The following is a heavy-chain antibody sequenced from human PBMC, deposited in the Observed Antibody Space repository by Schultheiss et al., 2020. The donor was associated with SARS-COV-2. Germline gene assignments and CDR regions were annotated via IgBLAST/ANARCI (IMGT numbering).Heavy chain of an antibody. CDR1: GGSISSYY. CDR3: ARDTGNYEEVDY. Sequence: SETLSLTCTVSGGSISSYYWSWIRQPPGKGLEWIGYIYYSGSTYYNPSLKSRVTISVDTSKNQFSLKLSSVTAADTAVYYCARDTGNYEEVDYWGQGTLVTVSS. CDR2: IYYSGST. V-gene: IGHV4-59*08. D-gene: IGHD1-26*01. J-gene: IGHJ4*02.